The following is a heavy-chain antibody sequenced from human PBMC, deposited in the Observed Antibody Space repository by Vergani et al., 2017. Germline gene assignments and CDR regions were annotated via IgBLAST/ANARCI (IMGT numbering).Heavy chain of an antibody. Sequence: EVQLVESGGGLVQPGGSLRLSCAASGFTFSSYWMSWVRQAPGKGLEWVANIKQDGSEKDYVDSVKGRFTISRDNAKNSLYLQMNSLRAEDAAVYYCSRDVYTDDFWSGYYLGPYYYYMDVWGKGTTVTVSS. J-gene: IGHJ6*03. CDR3: SRDVYTDDFWSGYYLGPYYYYMDV. V-gene: IGHV3-7*01. CDR1: GFTFSSYW. D-gene: IGHD3-3*01. CDR2: IKQDGSEK.